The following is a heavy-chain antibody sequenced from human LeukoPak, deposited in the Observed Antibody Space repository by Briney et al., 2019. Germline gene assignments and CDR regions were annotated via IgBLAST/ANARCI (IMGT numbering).Heavy chain of an antibody. V-gene: IGHV3-49*04. CDR1: GFTFGDYA. J-gene: IGHJ4*02. D-gene: IGHD5-12*01. Sequence: GGSLRLSCTASGFTFGDYAMSWVRQALGKGLEWVGFIRSKAYGGTTEYAASVKGRFTISRDDSKSIAYLQMNSLKTEDTAVYYCTRLRLPGGYWGQGTLVTVSS. CDR3: TRLRLPGGY. CDR2: IRSKAYGGTT.